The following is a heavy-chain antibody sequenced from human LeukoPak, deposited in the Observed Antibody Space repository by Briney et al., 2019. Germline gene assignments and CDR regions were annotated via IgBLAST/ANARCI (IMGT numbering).Heavy chain of an antibody. Sequence: ASVKVSCKASGYTLTSYVISWVRPAPGQGLEWMGCISAYNGNTNYSQKLQGRVTMTTDTSTSTGYMELRSLRSDDTAVYYCARGPDRRASYYYYGMDVWGQGTTVTVSS. J-gene: IGHJ6*02. CDR2: ISAYNGNT. V-gene: IGHV1-18*01. CDR3: ARGPDRRASYYYYGMDV. CDR1: GYTLTSYV.